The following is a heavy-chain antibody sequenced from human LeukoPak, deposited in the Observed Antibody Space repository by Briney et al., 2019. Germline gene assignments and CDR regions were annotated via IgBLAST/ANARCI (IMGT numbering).Heavy chain of an antibody. CDR3: ASLNYPHYFDY. Sequence: SETLSLTCAVSGYSTSSGYYWGWLRQPPGKGPEWIGSIYHSGSTYYNPSLKSRVTISVDTSKNQFSLKLSSVTAADTAVYYCASLNYPHYFDYWGQGTLVTVSS. V-gene: IGHV4-38-2*01. J-gene: IGHJ4*02. D-gene: IGHD4-11*01. CDR2: IYHSGST. CDR1: GYSTSSGYY.